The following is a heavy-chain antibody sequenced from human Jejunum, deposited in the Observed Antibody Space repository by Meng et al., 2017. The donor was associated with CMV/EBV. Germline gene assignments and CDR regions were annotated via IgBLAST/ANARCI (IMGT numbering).Heavy chain of an antibody. Sequence: QVHLVPSGSELKQPGASVKVSCRPSGYTFTSYAINWVRQAPGQGPDWMGWIDPNTGNPTYDQGFTGRFVFSLDTSVSTAYLQINSLRADDTAVYYCARDSPLDGYSLLDYWGQGTLVTVSS. CDR3: ARDSPLDGYSLLDY. J-gene: IGHJ4*02. V-gene: IGHV7-4-1*02. CDR2: IDPNTGNP. D-gene: IGHD5-24*01. CDR1: GYTFTSYA.